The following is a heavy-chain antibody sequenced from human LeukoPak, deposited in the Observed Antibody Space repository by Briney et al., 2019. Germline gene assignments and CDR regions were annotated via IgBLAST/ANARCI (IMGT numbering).Heavy chain of an antibody. Sequence: SETLSLTCTVSGGSISSSSYYWGWIRQPPRKGLEWIGSIYYSGSTYYNPTLKSRVTISVDTSKNQFSLKLSSVTAADTAVYYCATSKRTTVTTRFDPWGQGTLVTVSS. CDR1: GGSISSSSYY. CDR2: IYYSGST. CDR3: ATSKRTTVTTRFDP. D-gene: IGHD4-17*01. J-gene: IGHJ5*02. V-gene: IGHV4-39*01.